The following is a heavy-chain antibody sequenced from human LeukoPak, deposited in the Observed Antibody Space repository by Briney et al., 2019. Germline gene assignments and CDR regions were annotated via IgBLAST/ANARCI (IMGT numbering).Heavy chain of an antibody. Sequence: PSETLSLTCTVSGGSISSYYWSWIRQPPGKGLEWIGYIYYSGSTNYNPSLKSRVTISVDTSKNQFSLKLSSVTAADTAVYYCAREFKGSGNFDYWGEGALVTVSS. CDR1: GGSISSYY. D-gene: IGHD3-10*01. CDR2: IYYSGST. V-gene: IGHV4-59*01. J-gene: IGHJ4*02. CDR3: AREFKGSGNFDY.